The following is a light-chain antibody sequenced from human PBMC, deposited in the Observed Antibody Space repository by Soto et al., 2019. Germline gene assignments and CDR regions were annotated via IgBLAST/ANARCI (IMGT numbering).Light chain of an antibody. V-gene: IGLV2-14*03. Sequence: QSVLTQPASVSGSPGQSITISCTGTSSDVGGYNYVSWFQQHPGKAPKLKIYEVSNRPSGVSNRFSGSKSGYTAYLTISELQAEDEADYYCTSCTSSSTWVFGGGTKLTVL. CDR3: TSCTSSSTWV. J-gene: IGLJ3*02. CDR2: EVS. CDR1: SSDVGGYNY.